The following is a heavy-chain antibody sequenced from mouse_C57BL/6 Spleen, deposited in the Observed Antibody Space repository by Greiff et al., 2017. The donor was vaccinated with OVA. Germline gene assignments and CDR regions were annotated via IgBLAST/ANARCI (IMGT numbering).Heavy chain of an antibody. J-gene: IGHJ4*01. D-gene: IGHD1-1*01. CDR1: GYTFTSYW. Sequence: QVHVKQPGAELVKPGASVKLSCKASGYTFTSYWMHWVKQRPGRGLEWIGRIDPNSGGTKYNEKFKSKATLTVDKPSSTAYMQLSSLTSEDSAVYYCARDYGSSSVGLDYLGQGTSVTVSS. CDR3: ARDYGSSSVGLDY. CDR2: IDPNSGGT. V-gene: IGHV1-72*01.